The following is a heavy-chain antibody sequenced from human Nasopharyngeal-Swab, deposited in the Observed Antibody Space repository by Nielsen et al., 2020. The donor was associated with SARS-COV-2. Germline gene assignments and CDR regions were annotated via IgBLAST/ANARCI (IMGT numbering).Heavy chain of an antibody. D-gene: IGHD4-17*01. CDR1: GFIFHDYA. V-gene: IGHV3-20*04. J-gene: IGHJ4*02. CDR3: ARDKSSTVTTFDY. CDR2: ITWNGGSI. Sequence: GGSLRLSCAASGFIFHDYAMNWVRQAPGKGLEWVSGITWNGGSIGYAESVKGRFTISRDSAKNSLYLQMNSLRAEDTALYYCARDKSSTVTTFDYWGQGTLVTVSS.